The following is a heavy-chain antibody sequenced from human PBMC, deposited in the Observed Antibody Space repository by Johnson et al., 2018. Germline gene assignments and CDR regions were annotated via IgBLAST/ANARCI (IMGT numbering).Heavy chain of an antibody. CDR1: GFTFSSSD. V-gene: IGHV3-33*01. Sequence: QVQLVQSGGGVVQPGRSLRLSCAASGFTFSSSDMHWVRQAPGKGLAWVAVIWYDGGNKFYADSVKGRFSISRDNSKNTLYLQMNSLRADDTAVYYCASATTVPTPFDYWGQGTLVTVSS. CDR2: IWYDGGNK. CDR3: ASATTVPTPFDY. J-gene: IGHJ4*02. D-gene: IGHD4-17*01.